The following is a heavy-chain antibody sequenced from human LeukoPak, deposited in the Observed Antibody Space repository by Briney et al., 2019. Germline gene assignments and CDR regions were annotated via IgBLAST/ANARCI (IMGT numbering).Heavy chain of an antibody. V-gene: IGHV3-23*01. D-gene: IGHD4-11*01. J-gene: IGHJ2*01. CDR2: IYENGGTT. CDR1: GFTFRSHA. Sequence: GGSLRLSCVGSGFTFRSHAMSWVRQAPEKGLEFVSGIYENGGTTYYADSVKGRFSISRDNSKNTLFLQTTSLRAEDTALYYCARIHDYSNYFHWYFDLWGRGTLVTVSS. CDR3: ARIHDYSNYFHWYFDL.